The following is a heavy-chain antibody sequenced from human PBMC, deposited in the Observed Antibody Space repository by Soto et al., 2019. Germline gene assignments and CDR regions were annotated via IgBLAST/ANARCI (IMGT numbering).Heavy chain of an antibody. J-gene: IGHJ5*02. D-gene: IGHD5-18*01. V-gene: IGHV4-39*01. Sequence: QLQLQESGPGLVKPSETLSLTCTVSGGSISSSSYYWGWIRQPPGKGLEWIGSIYYSGSTYYNPSLKSRVTISVDTSKNQFSLKLSSVTAADTAVYYCARHNSGYSYVVSPGWFDPWGQGTLVTVSS. CDR1: GGSISSSSYY. CDR2: IYYSGST. CDR3: ARHNSGYSYVVSPGWFDP.